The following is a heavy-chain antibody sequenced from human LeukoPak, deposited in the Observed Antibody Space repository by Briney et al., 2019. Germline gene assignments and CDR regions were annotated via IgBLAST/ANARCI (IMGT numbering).Heavy chain of an antibody. V-gene: IGHV1-69*04. CDR2: IIPILGIA. Sequence: GSSVKVSCKASGGTFSSYAISWVRQAPGQGLEWMGRIIPILGIANYAQKFQGRVTITADKSTSTAYMELSSLRSEDTAVYYCARVDDTYYDFWSGYSTFDYWGQGTLVTVPS. CDR3: ARVDDTYYDFWSGYSTFDY. D-gene: IGHD3-3*01. CDR1: GGTFSSYA. J-gene: IGHJ4*02.